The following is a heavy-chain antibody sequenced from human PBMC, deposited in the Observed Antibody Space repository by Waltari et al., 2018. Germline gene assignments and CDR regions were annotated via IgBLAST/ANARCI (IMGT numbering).Heavy chain of an antibody. CDR2: INQDGSEE. V-gene: IGHV3-7*01. CDR3: ARTGARWLQFAAFDI. D-gene: IGHD5-12*01. J-gene: IGHJ3*02. Sequence: EVQVLESGGGFVQPGGSLRLSFAASGFTFSRYGITWVRQAPGKGLEWVANINQDGSEEYYVDSVKGRFTISRDNAKNSLYLEMKTLRAEDTAIYYCARTGARWLQFAAFDIWGQGTMVTVSS. CDR1: GFTFSRYG.